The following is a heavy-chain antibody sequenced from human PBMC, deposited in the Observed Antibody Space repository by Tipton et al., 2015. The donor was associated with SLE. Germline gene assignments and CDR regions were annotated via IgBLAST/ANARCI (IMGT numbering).Heavy chain of an antibody. J-gene: IGHJ4*02. CDR2: INHSGSI. V-gene: IGHV4-34*01. CDR3: VRDPALAETGTYFDR. CDR1: GASFSTYY. D-gene: IGHD1-14*01. Sequence: GLVKPSETLSLTCAVYGASFSTYYWSWIRQPPGKGLEWIGEINHSGSITYNPSLKSRVTISADTSRNQFSLTLTSVTAADTAKYYCVRDPALAETGTYFDRWGQGILVSVSS.